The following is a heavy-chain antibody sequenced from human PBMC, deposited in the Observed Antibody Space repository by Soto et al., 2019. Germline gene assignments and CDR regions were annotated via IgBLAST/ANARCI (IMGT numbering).Heavy chain of an antibody. CDR3: ARDQGSGWYAPLFDY. V-gene: IGHV3-33*01. CDR1: GFTFSSYG. D-gene: IGHD6-19*01. Sequence: QVQLVESGGGVVQPGRSLRLSCAASGFTFSSYGTHWVRQAPGKGLEWVAVIWYDGSNKYYADSVKGRFTISRDNSKNTLYLQMNSLRAEDTAVYYCARDQGSGWYAPLFDYWGQGTLVTVSS. J-gene: IGHJ4*02. CDR2: IWYDGSNK.